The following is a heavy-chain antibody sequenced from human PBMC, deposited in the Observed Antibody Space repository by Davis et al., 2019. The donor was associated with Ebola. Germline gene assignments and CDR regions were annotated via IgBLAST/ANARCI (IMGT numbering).Heavy chain of an antibody. V-gene: IGHV3-66*02. Sequence: GESLKISCAASGFSISGKYLTWVRQAPGKGLEWVSLIYGGTKTTYADSAKGRFTISRDNSKNTVYLQMDSLTPEDTAVYYCAGPTTVANNWFFDVWGPGTLVTVSS. CDR2: IYGGTKT. CDR1: GFSISGKY. CDR3: AGPTTVANNWFFDV. D-gene: IGHD4-17*01. J-gene: IGHJ2*01.